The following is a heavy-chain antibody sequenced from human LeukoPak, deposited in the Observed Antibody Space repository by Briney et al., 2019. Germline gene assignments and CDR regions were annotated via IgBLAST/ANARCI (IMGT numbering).Heavy chain of an antibody. CDR1: GFTFSSYA. D-gene: IGHD3-9*01. J-gene: IGHJ6*02. CDR2: ISYDGSNK. CDR3: ARELRYNYYYYGMDV. Sequence: PGGSLRLSCAASGFTFSSYAMHWARQAPGKGLEWVAVISYDGSNKYYADSVKGRFTISRDNSKNTLYLQMNSLRAEDTAVYYCARELRYNYYYYGMDVWGQGTTVTVSS. V-gene: IGHV3-30-3*01.